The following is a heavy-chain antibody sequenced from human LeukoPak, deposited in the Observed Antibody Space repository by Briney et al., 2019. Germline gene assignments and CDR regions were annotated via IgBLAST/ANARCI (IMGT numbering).Heavy chain of an antibody. CDR1: GYTFTSYY. CDR3: ARDLGYCSGGSCPLFDY. V-gene: IGHV1-46*01. J-gene: IGHJ4*02. CDR2: INPSGGST. Sequence: GASVKVSCKASGYTFTSYYMHWVRQAPGQGLEWMGIINPSGGSTSYAQKFQGRVTMTRDTSTSTVYMELSRLRSEDTAVYYCARDLGYCSGGSCPLFDYWGQGTLVTVSS. D-gene: IGHD2-15*01.